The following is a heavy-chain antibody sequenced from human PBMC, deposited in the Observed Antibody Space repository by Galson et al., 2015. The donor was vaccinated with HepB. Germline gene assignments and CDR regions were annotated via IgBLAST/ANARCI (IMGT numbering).Heavy chain of an antibody. V-gene: IGHV3-23*01. Sequence: SLRLSCAASGFTFTSYAMSWVRRAPGEGLEWVSAISGSGGSTHYAGSVKGRFAISRDNSKNTLYLQMSSLRAEDTAVYYCAKEDWYFDLWGCGTLVTVSS. CDR2: ISGSGGST. CDR1: GFTFTSYA. J-gene: IGHJ2*01. CDR3: AKEDWYFDL.